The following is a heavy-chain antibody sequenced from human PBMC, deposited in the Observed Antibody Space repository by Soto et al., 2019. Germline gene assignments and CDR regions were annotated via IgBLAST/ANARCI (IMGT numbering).Heavy chain of an antibody. CDR1: GFSLSTSGVG. CDR2: IYWDDDK. V-gene: IGHV2-5*02. CDR3: AHRLHYDFWSGYTATTGGGNNWFDP. J-gene: IGHJ5*02. D-gene: IGHD3-3*01. Sequence: QITLKESGPTLVTPTQTLTLTCTFSGFSLSTSGVGVGWIRQPPGKALEWLALIYWDDDKRYSPSLKSRLTITKDTSKNQVVLTMTNMDPVDTATYYCAHRLHYDFWSGYTATTGGGNNWFDPWCQGTLVTVSS.